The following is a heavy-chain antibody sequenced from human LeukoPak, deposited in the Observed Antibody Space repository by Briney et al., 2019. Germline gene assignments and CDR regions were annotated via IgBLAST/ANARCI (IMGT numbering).Heavy chain of an antibody. Sequence: PGGSLRLSCAASGFTFSSYSMNWVRQAPGKGLEWVSYISSSSSTIYYADSVKGRFTISRDNAKNSLYLQMNSLRAEDTAVYFCARDMDTISFDSWGQGTMVTVSS. J-gene: IGHJ5*01. V-gene: IGHV3-48*01. CDR3: ARDMDTISFDS. D-gene: IGHD5-24*01. CDR2: ISSSSSTI. CDR1: GFTFSSYS.